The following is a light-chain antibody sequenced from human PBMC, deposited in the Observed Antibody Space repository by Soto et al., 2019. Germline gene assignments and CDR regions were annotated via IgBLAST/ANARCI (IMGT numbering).Light chain of an antibody. CDR1: SGHSSYA. J-gene: IGLJ2*01. Sequence: QLVLTQSPSASASLGASVKLTCTLSSGHSSYAIAWHQQQPEKGPRYLMKLNSDGSHSKGDGIPDRFSGSSSGAERYLTISSHQSEDEADYYCQTWDTAINVIFGRGTKLIVL. V-gene: IGLV4-69*01. CDR2: LNSDGSH. CDR3: QTWDTAINVI.